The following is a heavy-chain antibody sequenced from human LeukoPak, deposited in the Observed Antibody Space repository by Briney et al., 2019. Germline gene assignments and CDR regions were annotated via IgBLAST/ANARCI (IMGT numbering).Heavy chain of an antibody. J-gene: IGHJ4*02. D-gene: IGHD1-26*01. CDR1: GGSISGYY. CDR3: ARDGSGSYYGGPSAYFDY. V-gene: IGHV4-59*12. CDR2: IHYSGST. Sequence: SETLSLTCTVSGGSISGYYWSWIRQPPGKGLEWIGYIHYSGSTNYNPSLKSRVTISVDTSKKQFSLKLSSVTAADTAVYCCARDGSGSYYGGPSAYFDYWGQGTLVTVSS.